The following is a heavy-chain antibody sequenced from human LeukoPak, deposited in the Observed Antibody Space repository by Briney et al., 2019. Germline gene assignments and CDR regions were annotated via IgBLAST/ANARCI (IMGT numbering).Heavy chain of an antibody. CDR3: ASSLSDHPGAMDAFDI. J-gene: IGHJ3*02. CDR1: GGSISSGGYY. D-gene: IGHD1-26*01. CDR2: IYYSGST. V-gene: IGHV4-61*08. Sequence: NASETLSLTCTVSGGSISSGGYYWSWIRQPPGKGLEWIGYIYYSGSTNYNPSLKSRVTISVDTSKNQFSLKLSSVTAADTAVYYCASSLSDHPGAMDAFDIWGQGTMVTVSS.